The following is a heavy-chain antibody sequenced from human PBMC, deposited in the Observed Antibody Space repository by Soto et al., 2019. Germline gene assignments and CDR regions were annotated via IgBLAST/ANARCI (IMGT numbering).Heavy chain of an antibody. CDR2: ISGSGGST. CDR1: GFTFSSYA. D-gene: IGHD6-19*01. V-gene: IGHV3-23*01. Sequence: EVQLLESGGGLVQPGGSLRLSCAASGFTFSSYAMSWVRQAPGKGLEWVSAISGSGGSTYYADSVKGRFTISSDNSKNTLYLQMTSLRAEDTAVYYCAKEVGYSSGWAHFDYWGQGTLVTVSS. CDR3: AKEVGYSSGWAHFDY. J-gene: IGHJ4*02.